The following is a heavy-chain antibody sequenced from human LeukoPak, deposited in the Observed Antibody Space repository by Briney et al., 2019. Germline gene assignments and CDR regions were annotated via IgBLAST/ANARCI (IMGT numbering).Heavy chain of an antibody. CDR2: IKSKTDGGTT. D-gene: IGHD3-22*01. Sequence: GGSLRLSCAPSGFTFSNAWMGWVRPPPGKGVEWVGRIKSKTDGGTTDYAAPVKGRCTISRDDSKNTLYLQMNSLKTEDTAVYYCTTDWIYYDSSGYPRFDYWGQGTLVTVSS. V-gene: IGHV3-15*01. CDR3: TTDWIYYDSSGYPRFDY. CDR1: GFTFSNAW. J-gene: IGHJ4*02.